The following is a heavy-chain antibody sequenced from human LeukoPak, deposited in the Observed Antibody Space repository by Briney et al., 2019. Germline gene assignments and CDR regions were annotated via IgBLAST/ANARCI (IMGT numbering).Heavy chain of an antibody. CDR2: INPNSGNT. V-gene: IGHV1-8*02. D-gene: IGHD2-21*02. CDR3: ARGPPHDSRYYYGMDV. Sequence: ASVKVSCKASGYTFTGYYMHWVRQAPGQGLEWMGWINPNSGNTGYAQKFQGRVTMTRNTSISTAYMELSSLRSEDTAVYYCARGPPHDSRYYYGMDVWGQGTTVTVSS. J-gene: IGHJ6*02. CDR1: GYTFTGYY.